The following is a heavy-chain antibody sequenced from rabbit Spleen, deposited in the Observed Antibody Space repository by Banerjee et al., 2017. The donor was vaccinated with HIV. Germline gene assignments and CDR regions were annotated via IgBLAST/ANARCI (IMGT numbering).Heavy chain of an antibody. D-gene: IGHD8-1*01. CDR2: VYTGNGKS. V-gene: IGHV1S45*01. CDR1: GFSFSSSYL. CDR3: ARDTGSSFSRYGMDL. Sequence: QEQLVESGGGLVKPEGSLTLTCTASGFSFSSSYLMCWVRQAPGKGLEWIACVYTGNGKSYCASWAKGRFTISKTSSTTVTLRMTSLTVADTATFFCARDTGSSFSRYGMDLWGPGPLVTVS. J-gene: IGHJ6*01.